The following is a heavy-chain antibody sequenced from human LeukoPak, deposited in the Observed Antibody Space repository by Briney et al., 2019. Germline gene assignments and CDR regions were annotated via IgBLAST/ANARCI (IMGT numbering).Heavy chain of an antibody. D-gene: IGHD3-22*01. V-gene: IGHV3-74*01. J-gene: IGHJ5*02. CDR3: ARDSGDSSGYYPWNWFDP. CDR2: INSDGSST. CDR1: GFTFSSYW. Sequence: GGSLRLSCAASGFTFSSYWMHWVRQAPGKGLVWVSRINSDGSSTSYADSVKGRFTISRDNAKNTLYLQMNSLRAEDTAVYYCARDSGDSSGYYPWNWFDPWGQGTLVTVSS.